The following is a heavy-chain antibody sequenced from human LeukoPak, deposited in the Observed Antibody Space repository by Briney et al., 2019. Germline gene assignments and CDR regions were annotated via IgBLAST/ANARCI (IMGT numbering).Heavy chain of an antibody. CDR2: INLDGSER. CDR3: GIVIAGAIDY. Sequence: GGSLRLSCAASGFTFSGHSMTWVRQAPGKGLEWVANINLDGSERFYVDFVKGRFTISRDNADNSMYLQMNSLRAEDTAVYYCGIVIAGAIDYWGQGTLVTVSS. CDR1: GFTFSGHS. D-gene: IGHD2/OR15-2a*01. V-gene: IGHV3-7*01. J-gene: IGHJ4*02.